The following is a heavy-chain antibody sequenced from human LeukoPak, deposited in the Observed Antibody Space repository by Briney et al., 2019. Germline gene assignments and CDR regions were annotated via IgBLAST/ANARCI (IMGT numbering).Heavy chain of an antibody. Sequence: PGGSLRLSCAASGITFSDYYMIWIRQAPGKGLEWVSYISHSGSSIFYADSVKGRFTISRDNAKNSLYLQMNSLRAEDTAFYYCARDYGPGYFDYWGQGSLVTVSS. V-gene: IGHV3-11*01. J-gene: IGHJ4*02. CDR3: ARDYGPGYFDY. D-gene: IGHD3-10*01. CDR1: GITFSDYY. CDR2: ISHSGSSI.